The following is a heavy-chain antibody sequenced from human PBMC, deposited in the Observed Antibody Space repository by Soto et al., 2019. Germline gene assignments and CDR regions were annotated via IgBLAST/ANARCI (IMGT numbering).Heavy chain of an antibody. CDR2: IIPIFGTA. V-gene: IGHV1-69*13. D-gene: IGHD1-26*01. CDR1: GGTFSSYA. CDR3: ARALSELLDYYYGMDV. Sequence: SVKVSCKASGGTFSSYAISWVRQAPGQGLEWMGGIIPIFGTANYAQKFQGRVTITADESTSTAYMELSSLRYEDTAVYYCARALSELLDYYYGMDVWGQGTTVTVSS. J-gene: IGHJ6*02.